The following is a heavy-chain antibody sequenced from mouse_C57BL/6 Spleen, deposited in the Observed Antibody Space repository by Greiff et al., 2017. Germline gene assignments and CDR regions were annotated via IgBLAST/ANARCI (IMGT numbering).Heavy chain of an antibody. J-gene: IGHJ4*01. Sequence: QVQLQQSDAELVKPGASVKISCKVSGYSFTDHPIHWMKQRPEQGLEWIGYIYPRDGSTKYNEKFMGKAPLTADKSSSTAYMQLNSLTSEDSAVYFCARYDGYYVAMDYWGQGTSATFSS. V-gene: IGHV1-78*01. CDR2: IYPRDGST. D-gene: IGHD2-3*01. CDR3: ARYDGYYVAMDY. CDR1: GYSFTDHP.